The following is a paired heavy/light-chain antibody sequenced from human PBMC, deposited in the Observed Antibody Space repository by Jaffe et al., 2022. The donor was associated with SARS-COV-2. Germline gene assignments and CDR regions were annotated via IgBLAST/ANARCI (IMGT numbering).Light chain of an antibody. CDR3: CSYTASHTYV. Sequence: QSALTQPRSVSGSPGQSVTISCTGTTSDVGAYNSVSWYRQNPGEAPKLMMYEVFKRPLGVPERFSGSKSGNTASLTISGLQADDEADYFCCSYTASHTYVFGSGTEVTVL. CDR1: TSDVGAYNS. CDR2: EVF. J-gene: IGLJ1*01. V-gene: IGLV2-11*01.
Heavy chain of an antibody. CDR1: GFIFDNFA. D-gene: IGHD3-10*01. CDR3: VKAYKWLGESYFDS. J-gene: IGHJ4*02. V-gene: IGHV3-9*01. Sequence: EVRLVESGGGRVQSGGSLRLSCAASGFIFDNFAMHWVRQVPGKGPEWVSGVSWESGNKTYADSVKGRFTISRDNAGNYLHLQMNSLRHEDTAIYYCVKAYKWLGESYFDSWGQGTLVSVSS. CDR2: VSWESGNK.